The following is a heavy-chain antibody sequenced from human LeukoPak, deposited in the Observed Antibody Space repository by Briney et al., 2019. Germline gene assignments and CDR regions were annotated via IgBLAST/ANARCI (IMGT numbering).Heavy chain of an antibody. Sequence: GRSLRLSCDASGFTFSSYAMHWGRQAPGKGLEWGTIISYDGSDTYYTDSVKGRFTISRDNSKNTLYLQMNSLRAEDTAVYYCASARVVEVLATPTALDYWGQGTLVTVSS. CDR1: GFTFSSYA. D-gene: IGHD2-15*01. CDR2: ISYDGSDT. CDR3: ASARVVEVLATPTALDY. V-gene: IGHV3-30-3*01. J-gene: IGHJ4*02.